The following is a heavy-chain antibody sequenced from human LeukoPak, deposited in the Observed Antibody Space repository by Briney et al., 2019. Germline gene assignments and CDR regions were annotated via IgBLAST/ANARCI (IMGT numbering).Heavy chain of an antibody. J-gene: IGHJ4*02. D-gene: IGHD3-22*01. CDR1: GYSLTSYW. V-gene: IGHV5-51*01. CDR3: ARREYDSSGYYFDY. Sequence: GEALKISCKGSGYSLTSYWIGRVRQMPGKGLEGMGIIYPCDSDTRYSPSFQGQVTISAAKSSTTAYLEWSSLKASDTAMYYCARREYDSSGYYFDYWGQGTLVTVSS. CDR2: IYPCDSDT.